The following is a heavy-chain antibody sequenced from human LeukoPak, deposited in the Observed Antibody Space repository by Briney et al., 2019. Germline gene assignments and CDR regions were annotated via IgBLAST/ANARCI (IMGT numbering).Heavy chain of an antibody. CDR1: GYSISSGYY. J-gene: IGHJ5*02. Sequence: SETLSLTCAVSGYSISSGYYWGWIRQPPGKGLEWIGSIYHSGSTYYNPSLKSRVTISVDTSKNQFSLKLSSVPAADTAVYYCARTIEAANWFDLWGQGTLVTVSS. V-gene: IGHV4-38-2*01. D-gene: IGHD6-13*01. CDR2: IYHSGST. CDR3: ARTIEAANWFDL.